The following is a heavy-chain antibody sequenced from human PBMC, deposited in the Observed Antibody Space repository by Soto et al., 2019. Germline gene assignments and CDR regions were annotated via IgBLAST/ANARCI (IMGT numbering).Heavy chain of an antibody. V-gene: IGHV1-69*13. CDR2: IIPIFGTA. CDR1: GGTFSSYA. D-gene: IGHD6-6*01. J-gene: IGHJ6*02. CDR3: ARAGSSSSPYYYGSDV. Sequence: GASVKISCKASGGTFSSYAISWVRQAPGQGLEWMGGIIPIFGTANYAQKFQGRVTITADESTSTAYMELSSLRSEDTAVYYCARAGSSSSPYYYGSDVWGQGTTVTVSS.